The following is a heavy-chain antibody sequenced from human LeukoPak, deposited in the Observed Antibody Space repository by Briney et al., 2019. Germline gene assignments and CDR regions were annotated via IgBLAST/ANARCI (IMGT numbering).Heavy chain of an antibody. CDR3: ARDLMTTVTPTFDY. J-gene: IGHJ4*02. D-gene: IGHD4-17*01. Sequence: GGSLRLSCAASGFTFSSYSMNWVRQAPGKGLEWVSYISSSSSTVYYADSVKGRFTISRDNAKNSLYLQMNSLRDEDTAVYYCARDLMTTVTPTFDYWGQGTLVTVSS. V-gene: IGHV3-48*02. CDR2: ISSSSSTV. CDR1: GFTFSSYS.